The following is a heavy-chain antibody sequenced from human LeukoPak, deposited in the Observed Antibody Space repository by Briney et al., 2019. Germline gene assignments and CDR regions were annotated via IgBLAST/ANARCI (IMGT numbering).Heavy chain of an antibody. CDR2: ISSSGTTI. V-gene: IGHV3-48*02. J-gene: IGHJ4*02. CDR1: GFTFSNYG. D-gene: IGHD2-8*02. Sequence: PGGSLRLSCAASGFTFSNYGMNWVRQAPGEGLEWVSYISSSGTTIYYADSVKGRFTISRDNAKDSLHLQMNSLRDEDTAVYYCARVTGTWWADYWGQGTLVTVSS. CDR3: ARVTGTWWADY.